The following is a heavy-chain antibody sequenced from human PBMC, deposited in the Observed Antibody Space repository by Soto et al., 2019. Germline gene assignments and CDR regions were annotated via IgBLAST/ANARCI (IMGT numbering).Heavy chain of an antibody. J-gene: IGHJ3*02. CDR3: ARVSGSIASRPAFDI. V-gene: IGHV5-51*01. D-gene: IGHD6-6*01. Sequence: QKHRTGLEWMGIIYPGDSDSRYSPSFQGQVTISADKSIITAYLQWSSLKASDTAMYYCARVSGSIASRPAFDIWGQGTIVTVSS. CDR2: IYPGDSDS.